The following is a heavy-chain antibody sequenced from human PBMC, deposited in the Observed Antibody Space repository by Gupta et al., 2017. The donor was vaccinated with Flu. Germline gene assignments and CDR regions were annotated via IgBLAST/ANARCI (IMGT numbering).Heavy chain of an antibody. CDR3: ARARRLPGAPHDSSSWYTLGY. D-gene: IGHD6-13*01. Sequence: EVQLVESGGGLVQPGGSLRLSCAASGFTFSSSEMNWVRQAPGKGLEWVSYISSSGSTIYYADSVKGRFTISRDNAKNSLYLQMNSLRAEDTAVYYCARARRLPGAPHDSSSWYTLGYWGQGTLVTVSS. V-gene: IGHV3-48*03. CDR1: GFTFSSSE. J-gene: IGHJ4*02. CDR2: ISSSGSTI.